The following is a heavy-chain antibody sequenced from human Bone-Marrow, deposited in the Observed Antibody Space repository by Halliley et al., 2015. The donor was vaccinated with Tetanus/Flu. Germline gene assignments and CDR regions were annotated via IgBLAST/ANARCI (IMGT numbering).Heavy chain of an antibody. CDR1: HFTFSSYA. D-gene: IGHD6-19*01. V-gene: IGHV3-23*01. J-gene: IGHJ3*02. Sequence: SLRLSCVASHFTFSSYAMTWVRQAPGKGLEWVSSIRSGDNTHYADSVKGRFTISRDNSKNTLYLQMNSLRAEDTALYYCAKGVVYSSGWSNAFDIWGQGTLVTVSS. CDR3: AKGVVYSSGWSNAFDI. CDR2: IRSGDNT.